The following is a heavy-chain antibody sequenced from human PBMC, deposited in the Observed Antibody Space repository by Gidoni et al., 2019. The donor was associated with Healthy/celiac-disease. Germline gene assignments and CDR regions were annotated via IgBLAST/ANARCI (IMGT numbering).Heavy chain of an antibody. CDR3: AGIVVVPAAIRHYSYCMDV. V-gene: IGHV4-61*02. D-gene: IGHD2-2*01. J-gene: IGHJ6*02. CDR1: GGSSSSGSDY. Sequence: QVQLQESGPGLGKPSQTLSLTCTVSGGSSSSGSDYGSWIRQPAGKGLEWIGRIYTSGSTNYNPSLQSRVTMSVDTSKHPFSLKLSSVTAADTAVYYCAGIVVVPAAIRHYSYCMDVWGQGTTVTVSS. CDR2: IYTSGST.